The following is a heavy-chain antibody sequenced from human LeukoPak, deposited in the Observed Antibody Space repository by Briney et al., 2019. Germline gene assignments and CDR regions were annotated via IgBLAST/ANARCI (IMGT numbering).Heavy chain of an antibody. CDR2: ISYDGSNK. CDR1: GFTFSSYA. D-gene: IGHD2-2*01. V-gene: IGHV3-30-3*01. CDR3: ARESCSSTSCPLTLGY. J-gene: IGHJ4*02. Sequence: GGSPRLSCAASGFTFSSYAMHWVRQAPGKGLEWVAVISYDGSNKYYADSVKGRFTISRDNSKNTLYLQMNSLRAEDTAVYYCARESCSSTSCPLTLGYWGQGTLVTVSS.